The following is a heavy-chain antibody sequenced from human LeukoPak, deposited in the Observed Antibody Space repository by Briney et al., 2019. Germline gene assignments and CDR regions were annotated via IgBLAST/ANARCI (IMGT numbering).Heavy chain of an antibody. CDR3: ARAHKLNAFDI. J-gene: IGHJ3*02. CDR2: IYYSGST. Sequence: GSLRLSCAASGFTFSSYAMSWVRQAPGRGLEWIGYIYYSGSTNYKPSLKSRVTISVDTSKNQFSLNLRSVTAADTAVYYCARAHKLNAFDIWGQGTMVTVSS. CDR1: GFTFSSYA. D-gene: IGHD1-1*01. V-gene: IGHV4-59*01.